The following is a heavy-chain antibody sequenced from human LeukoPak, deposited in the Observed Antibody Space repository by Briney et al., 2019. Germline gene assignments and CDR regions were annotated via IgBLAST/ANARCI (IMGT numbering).Heavy chain of an antibody. CDR1: GFTFSSYW. CDR3: AREPYYYGSGMVDV. J-gene: IGHJ6*04. Sequence: PGGSLRLSCLASGFTFSSYWMHWVRQAPGKGLVWVSRINSDGSSTNYADSVKGRFTISRDNAKNTLYLQVNSLRAEDTAVYYCAREPYYYGSGMVDVWGKGTTVTISS. D-gene: IGHD3-10*01. V-gene: IGHV3-74*01. CDR2: INSDGSST.